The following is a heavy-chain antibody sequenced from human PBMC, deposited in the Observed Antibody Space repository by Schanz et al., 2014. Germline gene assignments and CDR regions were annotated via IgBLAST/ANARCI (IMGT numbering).Heavy chain of an antibody. J-gene: IGHJ4*02. CDR3: AKDLAAVGVFDY. V-gene: IGHV1-69*04. CDR1: GYNITSND. D-gene: IGHD6-13*01. CDR2: IIPILGIA. Sequence: QVQLVKSGAEVKKPGASVKVSCKASGYNITSNDVTWVRQATGQGLEWMGRIIPILGIANYAQKFQGRVTITADRSTSTAYMELSSLRSEDTAIYYCAKDLAAVGVFDYWGQGSLVTVSP.